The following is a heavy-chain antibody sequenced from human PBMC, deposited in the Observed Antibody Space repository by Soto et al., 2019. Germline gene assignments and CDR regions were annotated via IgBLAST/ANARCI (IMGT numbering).Heavy chain of an antibody. D-gene: IGHD6-13*01. CDR2: IYHSGNT. Sequence: PSETLSLTCTVSGGSISSGGYYLSWILQHPEKGLEWIGHIYHSGNTYYNPSLKSRVTISVDTSKNQFSLKLSSVTAADTAVYYCARDASTSWHYLDYWGQGTLVTVSS. CDR3: ARDASTSWHYLDY. J-gene: IGHJ4*02. CDR1: GGSISSGGYY. V-gene: IGHV4-31*03.